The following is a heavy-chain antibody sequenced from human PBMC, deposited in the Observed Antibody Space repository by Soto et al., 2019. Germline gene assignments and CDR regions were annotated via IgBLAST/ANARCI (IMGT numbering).Heavy chain of an antibody. J-gene: IGHJ4*02. D-gene: IGHD2-2*01. V-gene: IGHV3-11*03. CDR3: AVGSRYCSSTSCYDFDY. Sequence: GGSLRLSCAASGFTFSDYYMSWIRQAPGKGLEWVSCISSSSSYTNYADSVKGRFTISRDNAKNSLYLQMNSLRAEDTAVYYCAVGSRYCSSTSCYDFDYWGQGTLVTVSS. CDR1: GFTFSDYY. CDR2: ISSSSSYT.